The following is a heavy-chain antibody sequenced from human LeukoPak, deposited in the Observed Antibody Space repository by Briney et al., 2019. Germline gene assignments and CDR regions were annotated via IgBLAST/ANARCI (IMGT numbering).Heavy chain of an antibody. CDR2: INSDGSRT. V-gene: IGHV3-74*03. J-gene: IGHJ4*02. Sequence: GGSLRLSCAASGFTFSSYWMDWVRHDPGKGMVWVSRINSDGSRTKYADWVKGRFTISRDNAKNTLYLQMNSLRAEDTAVYYCARGSAAGTSLLDYWGQGTLVTVSS. D-gene: IGHD6-13*01. CDR3: ARGSAAGTSLLDY. CDR1: GFTFSSYW.